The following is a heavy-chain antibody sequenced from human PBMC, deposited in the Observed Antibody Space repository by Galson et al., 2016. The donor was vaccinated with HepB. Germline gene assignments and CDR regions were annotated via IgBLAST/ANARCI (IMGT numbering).Heavy chain of an antibody. Sequence: SLRLSCAASGFVFSDNGMHWVRLAPGKGLEWVAVIYNNGVIKYYTDSVKGRFTISRDNSKNTVYLQMNSLRVEDTAVYYCARVGTSTDCYAGLRTADFWGQGTLVTVSS. D-gene: IGHD2-2*01. V-gene: IGHV3-33*01. CDR1: GFVFSDNG. CDR2: IYNNGVIK. J-gene: IGHJ4*02. CDR3: ARVGTSTDCYAGLRTADF.